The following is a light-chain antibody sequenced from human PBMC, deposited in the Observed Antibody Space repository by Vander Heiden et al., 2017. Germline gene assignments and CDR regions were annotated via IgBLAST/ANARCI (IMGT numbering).Light chain of an antibody. CDR1: QDIGNY. V-gene: IGKV1-33*01. J-gene: IGKJ2*01. CDR2: DAS. Sequence: IDVTQSPSSLAASVGDRVTIPCQASQDIGNYVNWYQQKPGKAPKLLIYDASNLEAGVPSRFSGSASGTDFTVTINILHPEDLATYYCQRDDILPHTFGRGTKVEIK. CDR3: QRDDILPHT.